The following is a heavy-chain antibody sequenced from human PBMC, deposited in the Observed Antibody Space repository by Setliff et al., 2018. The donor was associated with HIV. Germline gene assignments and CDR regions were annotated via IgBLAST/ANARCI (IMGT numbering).Heavy chain of an antibody. CDR1: GGTFSSYA. Sequence: ASVKVSCKASGGTFSSYAISWVRQAPGQGLEWMGGIIPIFGTANYAQKFQGRVTITADESTNTAYMELSSLRSEDTAVYYCASGSHGEGATDYWGLGTPVTVSS. V-gene: IGHV1-69*13. D-gene: IGHD1-26*01. CDR2: IIPIFGTA. J-gene: IGHJ4*02. CDR3: ASGSHGEGATDY.